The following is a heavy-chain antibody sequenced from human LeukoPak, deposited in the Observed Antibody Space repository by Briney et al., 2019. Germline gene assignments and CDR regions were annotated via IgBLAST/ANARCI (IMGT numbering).Heavy chain of an antibody. Sequence: SETLSLTCAVYGGSFSGYYWSWIRQHPGKGLEWIGEINHSGSTNYSPSLKSRVTISVDTSKNQFSLKLSSVTAADTAVYYCARGDSSGWFLWGQGTLVTVSS. V-gene: IGHV4-34*01. J-gene: IGHJ4*02. CDR1: GGSFSGYY. D-gene: IGHD6-19*01. CDR2: INHSGST. CDR3: ARGDSSGWFL.